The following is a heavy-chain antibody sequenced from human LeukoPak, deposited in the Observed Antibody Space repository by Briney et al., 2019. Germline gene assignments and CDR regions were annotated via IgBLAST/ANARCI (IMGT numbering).Heavy chain of an antibody. CDR1: GGSFSSYY. CDR2: IYYSGST. J-gene: IGHJ4*02. D-gene: IGHD1-7*01. V-gene: IGHV4-39*01. CDR3: ARQSRYNWNYDY. Sequence: SETLSLTCAVYGGSFSSYYWGWIRQPPGKGLEWIGSIYYSGSTYYNPSLKSRVTISVDTSKNQFSLKLSSVTAADAAVYYCARQSRYNWNYDYWGQGTLVTVSS.